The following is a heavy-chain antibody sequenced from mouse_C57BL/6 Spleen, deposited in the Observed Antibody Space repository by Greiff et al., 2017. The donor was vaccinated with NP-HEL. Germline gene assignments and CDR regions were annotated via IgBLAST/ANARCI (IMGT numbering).Heavy chain of an antibody. CDR1: GYTFTSYW. J-gene: IGHJ2*01. CDR3: ARSRGSYYFDY. CDR2: IHPSDSDT. V-gene: IGHV1-74*01. Sequence: QVQLQQPGAELVKPGASVKVSCKASGYTFTSYWMHWVKQRPGQGLEWIGRIHPSDSDTNYNGKFKGKATLTADKSSSTAYMQLSSLTSEDSAVYFCARSRGSYYFDYWGQGTTLTVSS.